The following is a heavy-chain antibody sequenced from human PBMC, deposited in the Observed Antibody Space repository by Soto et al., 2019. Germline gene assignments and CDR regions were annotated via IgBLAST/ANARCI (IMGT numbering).Heavy chain of an antibody. D-gene: IGHD5-12*01. CDR2: VYFSGST. J-gene: IGHJ6*02. CDR1: GGSISSYY. CDR3: TRDLDRGHRGYCQSNV. Sequence: SETLSLTCTISGGSISSYYWSWIRQTPGKGLEWIGYVYFSGSTNYNPSLKSRVLISIDTSRNQFSLKLNSVTAADTAVYYCTRDLDRGHRGYCQSNVWGQGKTVT. V-gene: IGHV4-59*01.